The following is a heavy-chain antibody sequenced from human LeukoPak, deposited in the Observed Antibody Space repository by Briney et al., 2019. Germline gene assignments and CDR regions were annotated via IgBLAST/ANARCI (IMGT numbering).Heavy chain of an antibody. V-gene: IGHV4-39*07. CDR1: GGSISSSSYY. CDR3: ASFMVRGSAFDY. Sequence: SETLSLTCTVSGGSISSSSYYWGWIRQPPGKGLEWIGSIYYSGSTYYNPSLKSRVTISVDTSKNQFSLKLSSVTAADTAVYYCASFMVRGSAFDYWGQGTLVTVSS. J-gene: IGHJ4*02. CDR2: IYYSGST. D-gene: IGHD3-10*01.